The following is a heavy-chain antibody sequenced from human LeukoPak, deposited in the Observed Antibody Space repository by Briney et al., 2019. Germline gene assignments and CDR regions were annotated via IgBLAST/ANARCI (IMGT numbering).Heavy chain of an antibody. Sequence: SETLSLTCTVSGGSISSYYWSWIRQPPGKGLEWIGYIYYSASTNYNPCLKSRVTISVDTSKNLFCLKLSSGAAADTAVYYCARGAHYYGSGSYIPYYYYMDVWGKGTTLTVSS. D-gene: IGHD3-10*01. CDR1: GGSISSYY. CDR3: ARGAHYYGSGSYIPYYYYMDV. V-gene: IGHV4-59*01. CDR2: IYYSAST. J-gene: IGHJ6*03.